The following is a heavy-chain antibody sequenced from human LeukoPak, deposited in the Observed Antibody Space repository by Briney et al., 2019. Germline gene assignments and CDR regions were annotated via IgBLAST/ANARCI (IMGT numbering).Heavy chain of an antibody. J-gene: IGHJ4*02. Sequence: GGSLRLSCAASGFTFSSYAMSWVRQAPGKGLEWVSAISGSGGSTYYADSVKGRFTISRDNSKNTLYLQMNSLRAEDTAVYYCAKESSSGVSSGYFDCWGQGTLVTVPS. CDR1: GFTFSSYA. V-gene: IGHV3-23*01. D-gene: IGHD6-19*01. CDR3: AKESSSGVSSGYFDC. CDR2: ISGSGGST.